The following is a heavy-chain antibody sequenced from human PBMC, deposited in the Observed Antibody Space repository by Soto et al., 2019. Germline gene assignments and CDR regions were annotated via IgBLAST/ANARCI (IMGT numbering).Heavy chain of an antibody. CDR2: TSYDGSNN. CDR3: ARWGTTGGLDV. CDR1: GFTFRSYV. V-gene: IGHV3-33*05. J-gene: IGHJ4*02. Sequence: QVQLVESGGGVVQPGTSLRLSCVGSGFTFRSYVIHWVRQAPGKGLEWVALTSYDGSNNFYGDSVKGRFTISRHNSSNTVELQMDSLTFEATALYYCARWGTTGGLDVWGQGTLVSVSS. D-gene: IGHD3-16*01.